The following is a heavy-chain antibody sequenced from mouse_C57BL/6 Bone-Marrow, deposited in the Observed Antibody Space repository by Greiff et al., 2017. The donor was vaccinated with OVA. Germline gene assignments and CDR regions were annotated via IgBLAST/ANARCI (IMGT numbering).Heavy chain of an antibody. D-gene: IGHD1-1*01. Sequence: VQLQQPGAELVKPGASVKLSCKASGYTFTSYWMHWVKQRPGQGLEWIGMIHPNSGSTNYNEKFKSKATLTVDKSSSTAYMQLSSLTSEDSAVYDCASSGIIYDYGSSLAYWGQGTLVTVSA. CDR2: IHPNSGST. J-gene: IGHJ3*01. V-gene: IGHV1-64*01. CDR1: GYTFTSYW. CDR3: ASSGIIYDYGSSLAY.